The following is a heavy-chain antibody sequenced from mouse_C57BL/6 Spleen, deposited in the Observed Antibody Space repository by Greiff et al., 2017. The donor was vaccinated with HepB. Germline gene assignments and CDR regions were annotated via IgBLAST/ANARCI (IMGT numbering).Heavy chain of an antibody. CDR2: IDPSDSYT. J-gene: IGHJ1*03. V-gene: IGHV1-69*01. CDR3: ARTHDYGSSYYHWYFDV. D-gene: IGHD1-1*01. Sequence: QVQLQQPGAELVMPGASVKLSCKASGYTFTSYWMHWVKQRPGQGLEWIGEIDPSDSYTNNNQKFKGKSTLTVDKSSSTAYMQLSSLTSEDSAVDYCARTHDYGSSYYHWYFDVWGTGTTVTVSS. CDR1: GYTFTSYW.